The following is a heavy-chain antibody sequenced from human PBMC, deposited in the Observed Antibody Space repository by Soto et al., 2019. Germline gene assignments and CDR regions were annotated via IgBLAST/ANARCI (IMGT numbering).Heavy chain of an antibody. J-gene: IGHJ6*03. Sequence: PSETLSLTCTVSGDSISSGGYCWSWIRQHPGKGLEWIGYIYYSGSTYYNPSLKSRVTISVDTSKNQFSLKLSSVTAADTAVYYCARGGLHTESVYYYYYYYMDVWGKGTTVTVSS. D-gene: IGHD5-18*01. V-gene: IGHV4-31*03. CDR1: GDSISSGGYC. CDR3: ARGGLHTESVYYYYYYYMDV. CDR2: IYYSGST.